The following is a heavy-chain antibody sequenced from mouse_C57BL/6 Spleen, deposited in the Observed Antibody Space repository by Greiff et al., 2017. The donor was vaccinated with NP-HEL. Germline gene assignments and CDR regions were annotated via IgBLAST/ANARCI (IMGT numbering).Heavy chain of an antibody. Sequence: QVQLQQSGAELAKPGASVKLSCKASGYTFTRYWMHWVKQRPGQGLEWIGYINPSSGYTKYNQKFKDKATLTADKSSSTAYMQLSSLTYEDSAVYYCAYGSSSAWFAYGGQGTLVTVSA. J-gene: IGHJ3*01. CDR1: GYTFTRYW. V-gene: IGHV1-7*01. CDR3: AYGSSSAWFAY. D-gene: IGHD1-1*01. CDR2: INPSSGYT.